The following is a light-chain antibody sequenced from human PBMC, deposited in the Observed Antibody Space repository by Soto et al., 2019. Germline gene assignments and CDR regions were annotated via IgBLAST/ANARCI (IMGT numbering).Light chain of an antibody. CDR3: QQYSSYPWT. J-gene: IGKJ1*01. V-gene: IGKV1-5*03. CDR2: KAS. Sequence: DLQMTPSPSTLSASVGDRVTITCRASQTFSTSLAWYQQKPGQAPKLLIYKASSLESGVPSRFSGSGSGTELTLTISSLQPDDFATYYCQQYSSYPWTFGQGTKVEIK. CDR1: QTFSTS.